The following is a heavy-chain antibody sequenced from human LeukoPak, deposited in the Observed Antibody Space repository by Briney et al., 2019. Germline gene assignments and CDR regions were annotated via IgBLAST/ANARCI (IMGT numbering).Heavy chain of an antibody. Sequence: ASVKVSCKASGYTFTSYGISWVRQAPGQGLEWKGWISAYNGNTNYAQKFQGRVTITADKSTSTAYMELSSLRSEDTAVYYCARDFPSYYYDSSGYYSTRRFYYFDYWGQGTLVTVSS. CDR1: GYTFTSYG. J-gene: IGHJ4*02. D-gene: IGHD3-22*01. CDR3: ARDFPSYYYDSSGYYSTRRFYYFDY. V-gene: IGHV1-18*01. CDR2: ISAYNGNT.